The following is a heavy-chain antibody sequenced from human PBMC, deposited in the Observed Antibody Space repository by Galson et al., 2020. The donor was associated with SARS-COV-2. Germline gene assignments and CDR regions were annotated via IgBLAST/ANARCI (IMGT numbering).Heavy chain of an antibody. J-gene: IGHJ4*02. D-gene: IGHD1-26*01. Sequence: GGSLRLSCAASGFTFSDSAIHWVRQASGKGLEWVGRIRSKGNNYATTSAASMKGRFTISRDDSKNTAYLQMNSLNTGDTAVYYCARGVEVGNELVTVDQWGQGTLVTVSS. CDR2: IRSKGNNYAT. V-gene: IGHV3-73*01. CDR1: GFTFSDSA. CDR3: ARGVEVGNELVTVDQ.